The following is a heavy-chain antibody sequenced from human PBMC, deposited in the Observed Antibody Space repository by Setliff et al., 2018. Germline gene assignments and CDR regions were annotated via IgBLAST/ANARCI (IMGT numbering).Heavy chain of an antibody. CDR3: AKSGDYSNRGHFDC. V-gene: IGHV1-24*01. Sequence: ASVKVSCKVSGYTLTELSMHWVRQAPGKGLEWIGGFDPEDGETIYAQKFQGRVTMTEDTSTDTAYMELSSLRSEDTAVYYCAKSGDYSNRGHFDCWGQGTLVTVSS. D-gene: IGHD4-4*01. J-gene: IGHJ4*02. CDR1: GYTLTELS. CDR2: FDPEDGET.